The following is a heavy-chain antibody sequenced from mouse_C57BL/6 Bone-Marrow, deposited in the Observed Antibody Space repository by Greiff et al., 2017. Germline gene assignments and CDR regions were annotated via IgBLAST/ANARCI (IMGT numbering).Heavy chain of an antibody. V-gene: IGHV14-2*01. J-gene: IGHJ3*01. CDR1: GFNIKDYY. CDR2: IDAEDSET. CDR3: ARWGLRRGSWFAY. Sequence: VQLQQSGAELVKPGASVKLSCTASGFNIKDYYMHWVKQRTEQGLEWIGRIDAEDSETKYAPKFQGKATITAYTSSNTAYLQLSSLTSEDTAVYYCARWGLRRGSWFAYWGQGTLVTVSA. D-gene: IGHD2-4*01.